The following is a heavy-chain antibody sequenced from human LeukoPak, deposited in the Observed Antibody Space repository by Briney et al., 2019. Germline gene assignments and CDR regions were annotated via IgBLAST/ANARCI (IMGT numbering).Heavy chain of an antibody. J-gene: IGHJ6*03. CDR3: ARQDALGKFPPPYYMDV. CDR2: ISETGSI. Sequence: SETLSLTCTVSGGSIRSYNWNWIRQPPGKGLEWIGYISETGSINYNSSLENRVTLSLDTSKGQISLNLRSATVADTAVYYCARQDALGKFPPPYYMDVWGKGTTVIVS. V-gene: IGHV4-59*08. D-gene: IGHD1-26*01. CDR1: GGSIRSYN.